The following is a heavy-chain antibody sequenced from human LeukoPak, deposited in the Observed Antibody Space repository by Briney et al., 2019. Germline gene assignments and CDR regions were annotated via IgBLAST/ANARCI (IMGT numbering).Heavy chain of an antibody. J-gene: IGHJ6*03. CDR2: IYYSGST. CDR3: ARGSDSSSWYYYYMDV. D-gene: IGHD6-13*01. V-gene: IGHV4-39*07. CDR1: GGSISSSSYY. Sequence: KPSETLSLTCTVSGGSISSSSYYWGWIRQPPGKGLEWIGSIYYSGSTYYNPSLKSRVTISVDTSKNQFSLKLSSVTAADTAVYYCARGSDSSSWYYYYMDVWGKGTTVTVSS.